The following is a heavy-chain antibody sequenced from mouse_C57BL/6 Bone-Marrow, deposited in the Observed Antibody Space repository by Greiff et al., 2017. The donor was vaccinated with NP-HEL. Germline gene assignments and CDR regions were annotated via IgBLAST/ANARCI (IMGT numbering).Heavy chain of an antibody. CDR1: GFTFSSYG. J-gene: IGHJ2*01. CDR3: ARLTTVVARDY. Sequence: EVKLVESGGDLVKPGGSLKLSCAASGFTFSSYGMSWVRQTPDKRLEWVATISSGGSYTYYPDSVKGRFTISRDNAKNTLYLQMSSLKSEDTAMYYCARLTTVVARDYWGQGTTLTVSS. D-gene: IGHD1-1*01. CDR2: ISSGGSYT. V-gene: IGHV5-6*01.